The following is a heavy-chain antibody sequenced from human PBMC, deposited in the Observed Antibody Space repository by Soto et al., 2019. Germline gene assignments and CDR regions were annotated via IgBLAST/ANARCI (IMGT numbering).Heavy chain of an antibody. J-gene: IGHJ5*02. D-gene: IGHD3-9*01. Sequence: SETLSLTCTVSGGSISSSSFYWGWIRQPPGKGLEWIGSIYYSGINYYTPSLKSRVTISVDTSKNQFSLKLSSVTAADTAVYYCARQALRYFDWLPKGVYWFDPWGQGTLVTVSS. CDR1: GGSISSSSFY. CDR3: ARQALRYFDWLPKGVYWFDP. V-gene: IGHV4-39*01. CDR2: IYYSGIN.